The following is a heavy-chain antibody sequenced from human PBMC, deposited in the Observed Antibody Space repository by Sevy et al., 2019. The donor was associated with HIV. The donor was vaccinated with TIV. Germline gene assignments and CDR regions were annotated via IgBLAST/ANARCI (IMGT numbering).Heavy chain of an antibody. CDR3: ARGVTMIRGGGYYFDY. J-gene: IGHJ4*02. D-gene: IGHD3-22*01. V-gene: IGHV1-69*13. CDR2: IIPIFGTT. Sequence: ASVKVSCKASGGTCSSYAIHWVRPAPRQGLEWMGGIIPIFGTTNYAQKFQGRVTITADESTSTSNMELSSLRSEDTAVYYCARGVTMIRGGGYYFDYWGQGTLVTVSS. CDR1: GGTCSSYA.